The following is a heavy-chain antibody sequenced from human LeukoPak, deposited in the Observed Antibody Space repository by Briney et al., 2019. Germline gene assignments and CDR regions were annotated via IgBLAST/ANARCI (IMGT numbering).Heavy chain of an antibody. CDR2: IYPDDSDT. V-gene: IGHV5-51*01. J-gene: IGHJ2*01. Sequence: GASLQISCQASGCAFTTYWIGWVRRLPGKGLECMGIIYPDDSDTTYSPSFQGQVTISDDKSFRNASLQWSSLKASDTAIYYCARLGGDTYYFGSASYPNWYFDLWGRGTLVTVSS. D-gene: IGHD3-10*01. CDR1: GCAFTTYW. CDR3: ARLGGDTYYFGSASYPNWYFDL.